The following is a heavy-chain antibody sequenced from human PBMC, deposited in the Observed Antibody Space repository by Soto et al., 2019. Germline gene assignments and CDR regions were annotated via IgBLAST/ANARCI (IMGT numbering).Heavy chain of an antibody. V-gene: IGHV4-30-4*01. J-gene: IGHJ5*02. CDR3: ARVNVITPQSGYCISTSCYNAADFDP. CDR2: IYYSGST. D-gene: IGHD2-2*01. Sequence: PSETLSLTCTVSGGSISSGDYYWSWIRQPPGKGLEWIGYIYYSGSTYYNPSLKSRVTISVDTSKNQFSLKLSSVTAADTAVYYCARVNVITPQSGYCISTSCYNAADFDPWGQGTLVTVSS. CDR1: GGSISSGDYY.